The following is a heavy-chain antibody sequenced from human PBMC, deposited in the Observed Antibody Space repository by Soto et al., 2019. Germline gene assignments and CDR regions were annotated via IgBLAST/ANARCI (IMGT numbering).Heavy chain of an antibody. J-gene: IGHJ4*02. CDR1: GFSLSDYW. CDR3: ARGANGYYDLNY. CDR2: ITRDGSRT. V-gene: IGHV3-74*01. Sequence: EVQLVESGGGLVQPGGSLRLSCAASGFSLSDYWMHWVRQAPGEGLVWLSRITRDGSRTNYADSVKGRFTISRDNAKKTLYLQVNSLRGEDTGVYYCARGANGYYDLNYWGQGTLVTVSS. D-gene: IGHD5-18*01.